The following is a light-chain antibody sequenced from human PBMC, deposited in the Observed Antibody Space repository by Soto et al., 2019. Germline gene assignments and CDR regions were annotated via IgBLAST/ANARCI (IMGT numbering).Light chain of an antibody. CDR3: QSYDTSLGAYV. CDR2: GNN. Sequence: QSVLTRPPSVSGAPGQRVTISCTGSSSNIGAGYDVHWYQHLPGTAPKLLIYGNNNRPSGVPDRFSGSKSGTSASLAITGLQAEDEADYYCQSYDTSLGAYVFGSGTKVTVL. CDR1: SSNIGAGYD. J-gene: IGLJ1*01. V-gene: IGLV1-40*01.